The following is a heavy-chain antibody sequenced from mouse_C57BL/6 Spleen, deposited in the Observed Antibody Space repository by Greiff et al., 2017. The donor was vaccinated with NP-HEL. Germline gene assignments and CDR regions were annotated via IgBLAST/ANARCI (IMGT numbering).Heavy chain of an antibody. CDR1: GFSLTSYG. CDR3: ARHGGLGRGTFYAMDY. CDR2: IWSDGST. D-gene: IGHD4-1*01. Sequence: VKLMESGPGLVAPSQSLSITCTVSGFSLTSYGVHWVRQPPGKGLEWLVVIWSDGSTTYNSALKSRLSISKDNSKSQVFLKMNSLQTDDTAMYYCARHGGLGRGTFYAMDYWGQGTSVTVSS. J-gene: IGHJ4*01. V-gene: IGHV2-6-1*01.